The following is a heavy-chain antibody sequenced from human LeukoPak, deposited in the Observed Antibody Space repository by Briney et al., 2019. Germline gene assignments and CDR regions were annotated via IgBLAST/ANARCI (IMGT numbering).Heavy chain of an antibody. CDR3: ARLQWLSTPFFDY. CDR2: IYYSGST. D-gene: IGHD6-19*01. J-gene: IGHJ4*02. CDR1: GGSISSGDYY. V-gene: IGHV4-30-4*01. Sequence: SETLSLTCTVSGGSISSGDYYWSWIRQPPGKSLEWIGYIYYSGSTNYNPSLKSRVNISLDTPKNQFSLKLISVTAADTAVYFCARLQWLSTPFFDYWGQGTLVTVSS.